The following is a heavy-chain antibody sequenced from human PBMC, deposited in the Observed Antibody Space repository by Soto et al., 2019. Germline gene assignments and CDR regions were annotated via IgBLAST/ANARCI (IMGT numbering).Heavy chain of an antibody. D-gene: IGHD3-9*01. CDR2: FDPEDGET. V-gene: IGHV1-24*01. CDR1: GYTLTELS. Sequence: ASVKVSCKVSGYTLTELSMHWVRQAPGKGLEWMGGFDPEDGETIYAQKFQGRVTMTEDTSTGTAYMELSGLRSEDTAVYYCATRSLYYDILTGPKNWFDPWGQGTLVTVSS. CDR3: ATRSLYYDILTGPKNWFDP. J-gene: IGHJ5*02.